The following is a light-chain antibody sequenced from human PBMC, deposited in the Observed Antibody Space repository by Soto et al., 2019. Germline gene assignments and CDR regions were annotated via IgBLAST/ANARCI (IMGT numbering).Light chain of an antibody. CDR1: QSITDRY. CDR2: GTS. Sequence: EIVLAQSPGTVSLSPGERATLSCRASQSITDRYLALYQHKPGQAPRLLIYGTSSRATGTPDMFSGSGSGTDFTLTISRLEPEAFAVYYCQQYGISAHTFGPGTKVAI. V-gene: IGKV3-20*01. J-gene: IGKJ1*01. CDR3: QQYGISAHT.